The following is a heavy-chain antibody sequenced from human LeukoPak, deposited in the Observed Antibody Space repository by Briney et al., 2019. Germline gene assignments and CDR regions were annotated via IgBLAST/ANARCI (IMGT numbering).Heavy chain of an antibody. D-gene: IGHD6-19*01. J-gene: IGHJ3*02. CDR2: IYVGDSGT. Sequence: GASLQISCTGSGYSFTSYWIGWVRQLPGKGLEWMGIIYVGDSGTRYSPSFQGQVTISADKSISTAYLQWSSLKASDTAMYYCARRSERAVAAYAFDIWGQGTMVTVSS. CDR3: ARRSERAVAAYAFDI. V-gene: IGHV5-51*01. CDR1: GYSFTSYW.